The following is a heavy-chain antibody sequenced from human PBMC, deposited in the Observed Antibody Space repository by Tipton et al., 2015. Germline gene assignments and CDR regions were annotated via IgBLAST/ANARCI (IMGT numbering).Heavy chain of an antibody. D-gene: IGHD2-21*02. Sequence: SLRLSCEASGFIFSDFGMHWVRQAPGKGLEWVAVISHDGRNKYYVDSVKGRFTISRDNSKNTLYLQMHSLRAEDTALYYCARGGHCSGDCTGGNYWYFDLWGRGTLVTVSS. J-gene: IGHJ2*01. V-gene: IGHV3-30*03. CDR1: GFIFSDFG. CDR3: ARGGHCSGDCTGGNYWYFDL. CDR2: ISHDGRNK.